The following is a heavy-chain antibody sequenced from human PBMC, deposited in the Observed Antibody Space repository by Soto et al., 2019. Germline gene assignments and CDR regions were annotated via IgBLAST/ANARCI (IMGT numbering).Heavy chain of an antibody. V-gene: IGHV1-8*02. CDR2: MNPNSGNI. J-gene: IGHJ5*02. CDR1: GYTFTSYD. Sequence: DSVKVSFKASGYTFTSYDINWVRQAAGQGLAWMEWMNPNSGNIGYAQKFQGRVTMTSNTSISPAYMELSSLRSEDTAVYYCARGGSSSSSTSNSFDPWGQGTLVTVSS. CDR3: ARGGSSSSSTSNSFDP. D-gene: IGHD2-2*01.